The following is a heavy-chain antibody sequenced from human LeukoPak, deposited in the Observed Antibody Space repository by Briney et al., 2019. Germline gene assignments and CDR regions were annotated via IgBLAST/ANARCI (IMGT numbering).Heavy chain of an antibody. CDR2: ISRSGDTL. CDR1: GFTFSGYA. J-gene: IGHJ6*02. V-gene: IGHV3-11*01. CDR3: AREVVIFPDYYYYGMDV. Sequence: GGSLRLSCAASGFTFSGYAMSWVRQAPGKGLEWISYISRSGDTLYYADSVEGRFTISRDNAKNSLFLQMNSLRADDTAVYYCAREVVIFPDYYYYGMDVWGQGTTVTVSS. D-gene: IGHD2-15*01.